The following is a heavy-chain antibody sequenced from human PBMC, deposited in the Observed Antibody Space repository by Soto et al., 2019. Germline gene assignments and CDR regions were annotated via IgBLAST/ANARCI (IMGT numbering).Heavy chain of an antibody. CDR3: AREHRGSSDY. D-gene: IGHD6-6*01. V-gene: IGHV1-69*08. Sequence: QVQLVQSGAEVKKPGSSVKVSCKASGGTFSSYTISWVRQAPGQGLEWMGRIVPILGIANYAQKFQGRVTITADKSTSTAYMELSSLRSEDTAVYYCAREHRGSSDYWGQGTLVTVSS. CDR2: IVPILGIA. CDR1: GGTFSSYT. J-gene: IGHJ4*02.